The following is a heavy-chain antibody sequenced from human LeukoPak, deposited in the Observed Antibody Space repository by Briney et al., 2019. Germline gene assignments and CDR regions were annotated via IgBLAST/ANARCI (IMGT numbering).Heavy chain of an antibody. J-gene: IGHJ5*02. Sequence: SETLSLTCAVSGGSISSSNWWSWVRQPPGKGLEWIGEIYHSGNTNYNPSLKSRVTISVDTSKNQFSLKLSSVTAADTAVYYCARGGYYGSGNDFRFDPWGQGTLVTVSS. V-gene: IGHV4-4*02. CDR1: GGSISSSNW. CDR2: IYHSGNT. CDR3: ARGGYYGSGNDFRFDP. D-gene: IGHD3-10*01.